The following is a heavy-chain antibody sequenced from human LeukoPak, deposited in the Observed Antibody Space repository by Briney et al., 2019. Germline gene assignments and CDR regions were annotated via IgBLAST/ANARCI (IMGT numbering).Heavy chain of an antibody. CDR1: GYTFTGYF. V-gene: IGHV1-2*06. CDR2: INPNSGGT. Sequence: ASVKVSCKASGYTFTGYFLHWVRQAPGQGLEWMGRINPNSGGTNYAQKFQGRVTMTRDTSISTAYMELSSLRSEDTAVYYCARTAGRTFDYRGQGTLVTDSS. J-gene: IGHJ4*02. CDR3: ARTAGRTFDY. D-gene: IGHD6-6*01.